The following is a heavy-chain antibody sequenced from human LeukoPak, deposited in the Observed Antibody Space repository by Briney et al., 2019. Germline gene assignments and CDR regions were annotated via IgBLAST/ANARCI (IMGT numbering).Heavy chain of an antibody. Sequence: GGSLRLSCAASGFTFSSYSMNWVRQAPGKGLEWVSDISSSSSTIYYADSVKGRFTISRDNAKNSLYLQMNSLRDEDTAVYYCARDSSSWYGKTFDYWGQGTLVTVSS. CDR1: GFTFSSYS. CDR2: ISSSSSTI. D-gene: IGHD6-13*01. V-gene: IGHV3-48*02. J-gene: IGHJ4*02. CDR3: ARDSSSWYGKTFDY.